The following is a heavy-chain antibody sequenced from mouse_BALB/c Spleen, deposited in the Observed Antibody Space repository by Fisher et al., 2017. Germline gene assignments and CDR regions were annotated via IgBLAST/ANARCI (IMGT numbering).Heavy chain of an antibody. D-gene: IGHD1-1*01. J-gene: IGHJ1*01. Sequence: DKFKGKATLTADKSSSTAYMHLNSLTSEDSAVYYCARGYGGYFDVWGAGTTVTVSS. V-gene: IGHV1-64*01. CDR3: ARGYGGYFDV.